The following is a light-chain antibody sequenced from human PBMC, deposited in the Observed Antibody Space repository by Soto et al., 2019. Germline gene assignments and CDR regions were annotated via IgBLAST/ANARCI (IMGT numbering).Light chain of an antibody. CDR2: EVS. CDR3: CSLTTSHTYV. J-gene: IGLJ1*01. Sequence: QSALTQPASVSGSPGQSITISCTGTSSDIGNYDFVSWYQQVPGTAPKAMIYEVSSRPSGVSNRFSGSKSGNTASLTISGLQAEDEADYYCCSLTTSHTYVFGSGTKLTVL. CDR1: SSDIGNYDF. V-gene: IGLV2-14*01.